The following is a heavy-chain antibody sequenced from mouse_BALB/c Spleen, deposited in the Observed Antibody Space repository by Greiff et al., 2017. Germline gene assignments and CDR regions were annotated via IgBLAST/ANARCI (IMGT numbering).Heavy chain of an antibody. CDR3: ARHYGLDY. CDR1: GYTFTSYW. J-gene: IGHJ2*01. D-gene: IGHD1-1*02. V-gene: IGHV1-7*01. Sequence: QVQLQQSGAELAKPGASVKMSCKASGYTFTSYWMHWVKQRPGQGLEWIGYINPSTGYTEYNQKFKDKATLTADKSSSTAYMQLSSLTSEDSAVYYCARHYGLDYWGQGTTLTVAS. CDR2: INPSTGYT.